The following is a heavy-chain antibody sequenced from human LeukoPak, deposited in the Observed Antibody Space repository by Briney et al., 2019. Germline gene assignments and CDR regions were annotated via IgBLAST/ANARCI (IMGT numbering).Heavy chain of an antibody. Sequence: SETLSLTCTVSGGSISSGSYYWSWIRQPAGKGLEWIGRIYTSRSTNYNPSLKRRVTISVDTSKNQYSLKLSSVTAADTAVYYCAREEETRAFDIWDQGTMVTVSS. J-gene: IGHJ3*02. D-gene: IGHD5-24*01. V-gene: IGHV4-61*02. CDR2: IYTSRST. CDR3: AREEETRAFDI. CDR1: GGSISSGSYY.